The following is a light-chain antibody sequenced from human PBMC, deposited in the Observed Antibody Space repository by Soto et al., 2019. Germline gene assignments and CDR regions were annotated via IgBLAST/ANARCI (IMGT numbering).Light chain of an antibody. CDR1: QNLLHSDGVNY. CDR3: MQYIQDRT. J-gene: IGKJ1*01. Sequence: IVMTQSPLSLPVTPGEPASLSCRSSQNLLHSDGVNYLDWYLQKPGQSPQLLIFLGSYRASGGADRFSGRGSGTEFALRILRVEAEDGGGYYCMQYIQDRTVGPGPKIDIK. V-gene: IGKV2-28*01. CDR2: LGS.